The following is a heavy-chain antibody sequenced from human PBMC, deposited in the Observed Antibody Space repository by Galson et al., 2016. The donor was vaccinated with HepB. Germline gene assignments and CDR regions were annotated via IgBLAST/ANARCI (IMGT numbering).Heavy chain of an antibody. J-gene: IGHJ6*02. CDR2: ISWNSGSI. CDR1: GFTFDDYA. Sequence: SLRLSCAASGFTFDDYAMHWVRQAPGKGLEWVSGISWNSGSIGYADSVKGRFTISRDNAKNSLYLQMNSLRAEDTALYYYAKDSSAYYYYYGMDVWGQGTTVTVSS. V-gene: IGHV3-9*01. D-gene: IGHD2-15*01. CDR3: AKDSSAYYYYYGMDV.